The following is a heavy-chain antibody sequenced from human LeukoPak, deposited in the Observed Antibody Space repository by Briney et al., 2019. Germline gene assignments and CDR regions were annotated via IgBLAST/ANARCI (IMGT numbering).Heavy chain of an antibody. Sequence: GGSLRLSCAASGFTFRTYWMHWVRQVPGKGLVWVSRIKTGGSETVYADNVKGRFTISRDNARNTLYLQMNSLRVEDTAVYYCTRTYYYDSRDYFDYWGQGALVTVSS. D-gene: IGHD3-22*01. CDR2: IKTGGSET. J-gene: IGHJ4*02. CDR3: TRTYYYDSRDYFDY. CDR1: GFTFRTYW. V-gene: IGHV3-74*01.